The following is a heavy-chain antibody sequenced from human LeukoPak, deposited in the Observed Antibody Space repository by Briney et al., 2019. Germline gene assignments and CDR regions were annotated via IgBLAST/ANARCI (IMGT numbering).Heavy chain of an antibody. V-gene: IGHV3-23*01. CDR1: GFTFRSYA. D-gene: IGHD3-22*01. CDR3: ARRYYYESSGYYAPVWDY. CDR2: ISGSGGST. Sequence: PGGSLRLSCAASGFTFRSYAMSWVRQAPGKGLEWVSPISGSGGSTYYADSVKGRFTISRDKSKNTLYLQMNSLRAEDTAVYYCARRYYYESSGYYAPVWDYWGQGTLVTVSS. J-gene: IGHJ4*02.